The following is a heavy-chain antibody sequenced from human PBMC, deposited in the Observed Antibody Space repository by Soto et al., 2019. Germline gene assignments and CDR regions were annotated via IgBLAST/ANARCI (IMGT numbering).Heavy chain of an antibody. V-gene: IGHV4-30-4*01. Sequence: SETLSLTCTVSGGSISSGDYYWSWIRQPPGKGLEWIGYIYYSGSTYYNPSLKSRVTISVDTSKNQFSLKLSSVTAADTAVYYCARAKSKVFDYGGNADAFDIWGQGTMVT. J-gene: IGHJ3*02. CDR3: ARAKSKVFDYGGNADAFDI. D-gene: IGHD4-17*01. CDR2: IYYSGST. CDR1: GGSISSGDYY.